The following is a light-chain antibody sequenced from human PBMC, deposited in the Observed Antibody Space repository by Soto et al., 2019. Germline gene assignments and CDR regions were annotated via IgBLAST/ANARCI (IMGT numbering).Light chain of an antibody. Sequence: DIQMTQSPSSLSASVGGRVTITCRASQSISSYLNWYQQKPGKAPKLLIYAASSLQSGVPSRFSGSGSGTDFTLTISSLQPEDFATYYCQQSYSTPGFGGGTKVEIK. CDR3: QQSYSTPG. CDR1: QSISSY. V-gene: IGKV1-39*01. CDR2: AAS. J-gene: IGKJ4*01.